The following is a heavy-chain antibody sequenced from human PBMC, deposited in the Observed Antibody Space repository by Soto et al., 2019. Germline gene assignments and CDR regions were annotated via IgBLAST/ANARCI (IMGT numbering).Heavy chain of an antibody. CDR3: ATGPTNSGWYG. Sequence: EVQMLESGGGLVQPGGSLRLSCAASGFTFSNFGMSWVRQAPGKALEWVSGIGASGGTTTYAVSGMGRFTISRDKSKNTLYLQMNSLRVEDTAVYYCATGPTNSGWYGWGQGTQVTFSS. CDR1: GFTFSNFG. J-gene: IGHJ4*02. V-gene: IGHV3-23*01. D-gene: IGHD6-19*01. CDR2: IGASGGTT.